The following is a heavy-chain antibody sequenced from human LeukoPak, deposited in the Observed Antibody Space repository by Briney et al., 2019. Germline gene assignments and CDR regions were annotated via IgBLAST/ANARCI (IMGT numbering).Heavy chain of an antibody. Sequence: ASVKVSCKACGYTFTGYYMHWVRQAPGQGLEWMGWINPNSGGTNYAQKFQGRVTMTRDTSISTAHMELSRLRSDDTAVYYCARGGWEATVTTGPYYYYGMDVWGQGTTVTVSS. CDR2: INPNSGGT. D-gene: IGHD4-17*01. V-gene: IGHV1-2*02. CDR3: ARGGWEATVTTGPYYYYGMDV. CDR1: GYTFTGYY. J-gene: IGHJ6*02.